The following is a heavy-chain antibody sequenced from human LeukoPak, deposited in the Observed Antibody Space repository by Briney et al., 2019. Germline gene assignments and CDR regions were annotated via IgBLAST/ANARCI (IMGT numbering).Heavy chain of an antibody. J-gene: IGHJ4*02. CDR1: GGSFSGYY. CDR2: INHSGST. D-gene: IGHD6-19*01. Sequence: NTSQTLSLTCAVYGGSFSGYYWSWIRQPPGKGLEWIGEINHSGSTNYNPSLKSRVTISVDTSKNQFSLKLSSVTAADTAVYYCARWQWAYFDYWGQGTLVTVSS. CDR3: ARWQWAYFDY. V-gene: IGHV4-34*01.